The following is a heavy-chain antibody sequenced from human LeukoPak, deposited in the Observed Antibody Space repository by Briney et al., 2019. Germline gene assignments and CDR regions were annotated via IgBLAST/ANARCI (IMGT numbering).Heavy chain of an antibody. Sequence: SETLSLTCTVSGGSISSGSYYWSWIRQPAGKGLEWIGRIYTSGSTNYNPSLKSRVTISVDTSKNQFSLKLSSVTAADTAVYYCARRTKIAAAGIWSGFAPWGKGTLVTVS. CDR3: ARRTKIAAAGIWSGFAP. CDR2: IYTSGST. D-gene: IGHD6-13*01. V-gene: IGHV4-61*02. CDR1: GGSISSGSYY. J-gene: IGHJ5*02.